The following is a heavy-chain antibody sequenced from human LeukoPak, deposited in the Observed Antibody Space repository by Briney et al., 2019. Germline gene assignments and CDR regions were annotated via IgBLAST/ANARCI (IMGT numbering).Heavy chain of an antibody. CDR1: GGSISSSSYY. D-gene: IGHD3-16*01. J-gene: IGHJ4*02. CDR3: ASGGGYYFDY. CDR2: IYYSGST. Sequence: SETLSLTCTVSGGSISSSSYYWGWTRQPPGKGLEWIGYIYYSGSTNYNPSLKSRVTISVDTSKNQFSLKLSSVTAADTAVYYCASGGGYYFDYWGQGTLVTVSS. V-gene: IGHV4-61*05.